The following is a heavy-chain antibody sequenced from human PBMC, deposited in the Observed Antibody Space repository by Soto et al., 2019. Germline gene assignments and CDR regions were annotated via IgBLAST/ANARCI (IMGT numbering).Heavy chain of an antibody. D-gene: IGHD6-13*01. V-gene: IGHV3-30*18. CDR2: ISYDGSNK. CDR3: AKDQTGSWFEGFDY. J-gene: IGHJ4*02. Sequence: QVQLVESGGGVVQPGRSLRLSCAASGFTFSSYGMHWVRQAPGKGLEWVAVISYDGSNKYYADSVKGRFTISRDNSKNPLDLKMNSMRAEDTAVYYCAKDQTGSWFEGFDYWGQGTLVTVSS. CDR1: GFTFSSYG.